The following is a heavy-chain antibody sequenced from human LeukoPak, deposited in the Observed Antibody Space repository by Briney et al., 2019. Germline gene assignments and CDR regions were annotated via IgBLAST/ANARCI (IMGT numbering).Heavy chain of an antibody. CDR3: AKDMGCSGGSCYFPHYYYGMDV. J-gene: IGHJ6*02. Sequence: GGSLRLSCAASGFTFSSYWMSWVRQAPGKGLEWVANIKQDGSEKYYVDSVKGRFTISRDNAKNSLYLQMNSLRAEDTALYYCAKDMGCSGGSCYFPHYYYGMDVWGQGTTVTVSS. V-gene: IGHV3-7*03. CDR2: IKQDGSEK. CDR1: GFTFSSYW. D-gene: IGHD2-15*01.